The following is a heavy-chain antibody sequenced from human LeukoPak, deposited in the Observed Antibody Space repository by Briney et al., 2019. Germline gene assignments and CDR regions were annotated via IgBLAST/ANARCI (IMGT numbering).Heavy chain of an antibody. CDR2: FDPEDGET. CDR3: ATPSLGIVGATNHYFDY. J-gene: IGHJ4*02. V-gene: IGHV1-24*01. CDR1: GYTLTELS. D-gene: IGHD1-26*01. Sequence: ASVKVSCKVSGYTLTELSMHWVRQAPGKGLEWMGGFDPEDGETIYAQKFQGRVTMTEDTSTDTAYMELSSLRSEDTAVYYCATPSLGIVGATNHYFDYWGQGTLVTVSS.